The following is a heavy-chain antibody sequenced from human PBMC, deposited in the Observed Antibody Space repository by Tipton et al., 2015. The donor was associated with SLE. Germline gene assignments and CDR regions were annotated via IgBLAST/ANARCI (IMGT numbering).Heavy chain of an antibody. CDR2: MYSGGST. V-gene: IGHV4-61*09. CDR3: ATDFRAAGNWFDP. CDR1: GGSISRGSYN. J-gene: IGHJ5*02. Sequence: TLSLTCTVPGGSISRGSYNWSWIRQPAGKGLEWIGHMYSGGSTNYNPSLKSRVAISVDMSKNQFSLKLSSVTAADTAVYYCATDFRAAGNWFDPWGQGTLVTVSS. D-gene: IGHD6-13*01.